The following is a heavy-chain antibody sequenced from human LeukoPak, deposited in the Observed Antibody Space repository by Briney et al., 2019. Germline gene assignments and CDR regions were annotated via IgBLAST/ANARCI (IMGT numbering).Heavy chain of an antibody. V-gene: IGHV1-18*01. J-gene: IGHJ4*02. D-gene: IGHD4-17*01. CDR2: INPYNGNT. CDR3: ARAVSVTTPYLDY. CDR1: GYIFTNYA. Sequence: ASVKVSGKASGYIFTNYAIQWVRQAPGQGLEWMGWINPYNGNTNYAQKFQGRVTMTTVTSTSTAYMEATNLRSDDTAVYHCARAVSVTTPYLDYWGQGSLVTVSS.